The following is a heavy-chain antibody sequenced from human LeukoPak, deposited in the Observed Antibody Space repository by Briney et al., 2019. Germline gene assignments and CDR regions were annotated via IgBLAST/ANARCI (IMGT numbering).Heavy chain of an antibody. J-gene: IGHJ4*02. D-gene: IGHD2-2*01. CDR1: GFTFSDYY. CDR2: ISSSGSTI. V-gene: IGHV3-11*01. Sequence: GGSLRLSCAASGFTFSDYYMSWIRQAPGKGLEWVSYISSSGSTIYYADSVKGRFTISRDNAKNSLYLQMNSLRAEDTAVYYCARADPAAMDDEWALDYWGQGTLVTVSS. CDR3: ARADPAAMDDEWALDY.